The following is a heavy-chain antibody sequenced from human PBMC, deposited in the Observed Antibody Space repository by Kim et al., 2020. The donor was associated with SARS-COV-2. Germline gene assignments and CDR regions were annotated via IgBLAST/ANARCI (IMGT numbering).Heavy chain of an antibody. CDR1: GGSISSSSYY. V-gene: IGHV4-39*07. CDR3: ARDRREYSSSWYYFDY. Sequence: SETLSLTCTVSGGSISSSSYYWGWIRQPPGKGLEWIGSIYYSGSTYYNPSLKSRVTISVDTSKNQFSLKLSSVTAADTAVYYCARDRREYSSSWYYFDYWGQGTLVTVSS. D-gene: IGHD6-13*01. CDR2: IYYSGST. J-gene: IGHJ4*02.